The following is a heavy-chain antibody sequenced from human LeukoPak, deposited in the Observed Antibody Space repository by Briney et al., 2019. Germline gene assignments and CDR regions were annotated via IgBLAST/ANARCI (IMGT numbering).Heavy chain of an antibody. D-gene: IGHD6-13*01. CDR1: GYSFTSYW. CDR3: ARHTSSIAAAGNIYFDY. J-gene: IGHJ4*02. CDR2: IYPGDSDT. Sequence: GESLKISCKGSGYSFTSYWIGWERQMPGRGLEWMGIIYPGDSDTRYSPSFQGQVTISADKSISTAYLQWSSLKASDTAMYYCARHTSSIAAAGNIYFDYWGQGTLVTVSS. V-gene: IGHV5-51*01.